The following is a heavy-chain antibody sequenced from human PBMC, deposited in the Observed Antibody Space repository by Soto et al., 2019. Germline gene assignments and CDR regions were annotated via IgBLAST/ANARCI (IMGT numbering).Heavy chain of an antibody. CDR2: TYYRSKWYN. V-gene: IGHV6-1*01. CDR1: GDSVSSNSAA. Sequence: SQTLSLTCAISGDSVSSNSAAWNWIRQSPSRGLEWLGRTYYRSKWYNDYAVSVKSRITINPDTSKNQFSLQLNSVTPEDTAVYYCARGERSSSRYYYYYYGMDVWGQGTTVTVYS. CDR3: ARGERSSSRYYYYYYGMDV. J-gene: IGHJ6*02. D-gene: IGHD6-6*01.